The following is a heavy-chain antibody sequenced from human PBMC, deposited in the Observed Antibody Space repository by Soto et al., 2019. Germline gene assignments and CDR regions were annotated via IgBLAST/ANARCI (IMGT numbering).Heavy chain of an antibody. CDR3: ARGSLTRISWGSTKAQYSNCGMEV. D-gene: IGHD3-16*01. CDR2: VSPYNGNT. J-gene: IGHJ6*02. CDR1: GYTFTSYA. Sequence: ASVKVSCKASGYTFTSYALSWVRQAPGQGLEWIGRVSPYNGNTNYAQKFQGRVTITTDTSTNTAYMDLRSLKSDDTDVYFCARGSLTRISWGSTKAQYSNCGMEVWGQGTTVAVFS. V-gene: IGHV1-18*01.